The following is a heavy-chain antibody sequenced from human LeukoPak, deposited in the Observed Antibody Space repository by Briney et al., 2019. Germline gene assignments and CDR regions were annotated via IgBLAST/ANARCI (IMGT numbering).Heavy chain of an antibody. V-gene: IGHV4-34*01. CDR2: INHSGST. J-gene: IGHJ1*01. Sequence: SETLSLTCAVYGGSFSGYYWSLIRQPPGKGLEWIGEINHSGSTNYNPSLKSRVTISVDTSKNQFSLKLSSVTAADTAVYYCARGRGSSSSTFQHWGQGTLVTVSS. CDR1: GGSFSGYY. D-gene: IGHD6-6*01. CDR3: ARGRGSSSSTFQH.